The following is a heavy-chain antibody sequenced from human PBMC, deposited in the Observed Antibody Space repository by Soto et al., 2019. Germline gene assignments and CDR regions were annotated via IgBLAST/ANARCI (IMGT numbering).Heavy chain of an antibody. J-gene: IGHJ4*02. Sequence: QVQLVQSGAEVKKPGASVKVSCKASGYTFTTYYMHWIRQAPGQGPEWMGIIDPRAGRTGYAQRFQGRVTLTSDTSTTTVYMELSSLRSDDTAIYYCARDRDDSSGYPFESWGQGTLVTV. CDR2: IDPRAGRT. V-gene: IGHV1-46*01. CDR1: GYTFTTYY. D-gene: IGHD3-22*01. CDR3: ARDRDDSSGYPFES.